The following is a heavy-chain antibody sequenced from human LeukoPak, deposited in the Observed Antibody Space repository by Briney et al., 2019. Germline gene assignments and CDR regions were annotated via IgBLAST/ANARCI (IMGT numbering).Heavy chain of an antibody. Sequence: SETLSLTCTVSGGSISGYYWSWIRQPPGKGLEWIGEINHSGSTNYNPSLKSRVIISVDTSKNQFSLKLSSVTAADTAVYYCARGHTTDFWSGYYISWFDPWGQGTLVTVSS. D-gene: IGHD3-3*01. J-gene: IGHJ5*02. CDR3: ARGHTTDFWSGYYISWFDP. V-gene: IGHV4-34*01. CDR1: GGSISGYY. CDR2: INHSGST.